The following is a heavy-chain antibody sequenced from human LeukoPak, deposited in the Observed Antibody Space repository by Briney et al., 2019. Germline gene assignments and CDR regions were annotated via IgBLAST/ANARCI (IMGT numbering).Heavy chain of an antibody. D-gene: IGHD4-11*01. V-gene: IGHV3-7*05. CDR3: ARDESYSSDY. CDR2: INHDGSEK. J-gene: IGHJ4*02. CDR1: GFXFSNYW. Sequence: PGGSLRLSCAASGFXFSNYWMTWVRQTPGKGLEWVANINHDGSEKYYVDSVKGRFTISRDNAKNSLYLQMNRLRAEDTAVYYCARDESYSSDYWGQGTLVTVSS.